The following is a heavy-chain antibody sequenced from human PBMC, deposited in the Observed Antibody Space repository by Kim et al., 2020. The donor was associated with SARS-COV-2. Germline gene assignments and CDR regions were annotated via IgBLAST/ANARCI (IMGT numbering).Heavy chain of an antibody. Sequence: SVKVSCKSSGENFKIFSLSWVRQAPGQGLQWMGGITPVFGTATYSQKFQDRVTITADESTSTVYMELTNLKSDDTAVYYCARGGAGVWFDPWGQGTLVT. V-gene: IGHV1-69*13. CDR1: GENFKIFS. D-gene: IGHD3-10*01. CDR2: ITPVFGTA. J-gene: IGHJ5*02. CDR3: ARGGAGVWFDP.